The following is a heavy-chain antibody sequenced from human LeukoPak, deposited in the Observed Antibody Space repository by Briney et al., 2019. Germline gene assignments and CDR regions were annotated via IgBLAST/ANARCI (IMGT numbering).Heavy chain of an antibody. J-gene: IGHJ4*02. CDR1: GFTFSDHA. CDR2: ISGSGGST. D-gene: IGHD6-19*01. V-gene: IGHV3-23*01. CDR3: AKHTRVTRSGYSSGWYRGGVDY. Sequence: GGSLRLSCTVSGFTFSDHAMNWVRQAPGKGLEWVSAISGSGGSTYYADSVKGRFTISRDNSKNTLYLQMNSLRAEDTAVYYCAKHTRVTRSGYSSGWYRGGVDYWGQGTLVTVSS.